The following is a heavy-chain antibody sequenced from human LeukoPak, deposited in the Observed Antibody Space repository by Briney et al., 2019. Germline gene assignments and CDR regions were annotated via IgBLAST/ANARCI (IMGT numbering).Heavy chain of an antibody. CDR3: ARDNHGGWFDP. CDR1: GGSFSGYY. Sequence: SETLSLTCAVYGGSFSGYYWSWIRQPPGKGLEWIGEINHSGSTNYNPSLKSRVTISVDTSKNQFSLKLSSVTAADTAVYYCARDNHGGWFDPWGQGTLVTVSS. CDR2: INHSGST. V-gene: IGHV4-34*01. J-gene: IGHJ5*02. D-gene: IGHD1-14*01.